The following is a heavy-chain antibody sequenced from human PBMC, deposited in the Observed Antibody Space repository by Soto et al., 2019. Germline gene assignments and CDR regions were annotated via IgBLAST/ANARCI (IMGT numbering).Heavy chain of an antibody. J-gene: IGHJ5*02. CDR2: INPSGGST. Sequence: GASVKVSCKASGYTFTSYYMHWVRRAPGQGLEWMGIINPSGGSTSYAQKFQGRVTMTRDTSTSTVYMELSSLRSEDTAVYYCASSRPPRGVIIPGWFDPWGPGTLVTVSS. CDR3: ASSRPPRGVIIPGWFDP. V-gene: IGHV1-46*01. D-gene: IGHD3-10*01. CDR1: GYTFTSYY.